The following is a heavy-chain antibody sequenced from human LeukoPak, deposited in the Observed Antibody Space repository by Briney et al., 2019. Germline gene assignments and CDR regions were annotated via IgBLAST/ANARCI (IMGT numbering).Heavy chain of an antibody. Sequence: SGPTLVKPTQALTLTCTFSGSSLSTSGVGVGWIRQPPGKALEWLALIYWNDDKRYSPSLKSRLTITNDNSKNQVVLTMTNMDPVGTATYYCALRYDFWSGYFGGNNWFDPWGQGTLVTVSS. J-gene: IGHJ5*02. CDR1: GSSLSTSGVG. CDR2: IYWNDDK. V-gene: IGHV2-5*01. D-gene: IGHD3-3*01. CDR3: ALRYDFWSGYFGGNNWFDP.